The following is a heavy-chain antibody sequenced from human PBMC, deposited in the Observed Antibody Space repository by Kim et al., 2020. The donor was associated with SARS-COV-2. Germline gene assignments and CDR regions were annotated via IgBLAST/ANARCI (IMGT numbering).Heavy chain of an antibody. V-gene: IGHV4-39*01. CDR1: GGSISSSSYY. CDR3: ARGRNDFWSGYYPHYGMDV. Sequence: SETLSLTCTVSGGSISSSSYYWGWIRQPPGKGLEWIGSIYYSGSTYYNPSLKSRVTISVDTSKNQFSLKLSSVTAADTAVCYCARGRNDFWSGYYPHYGMDVWGQGTTVTVSS. J-gene: IGHJ6*02. CDR2: IYYSGST. D-gene: IGHD3-3*01.